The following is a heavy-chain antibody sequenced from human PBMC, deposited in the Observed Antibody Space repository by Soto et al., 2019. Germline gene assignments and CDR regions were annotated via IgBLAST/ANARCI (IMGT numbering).Heavy chain of an antibody. CDR3: ARDRDWNLDY. J-gene: IGHJ4*02. CDR1: GYSISSGSY. Sequence: SETLSLTCTVSGYSISSGSYWAWIRQPPGKGPEWIASIYHGGTTFYNPSLKSRITISVDTSNNQFSLRSDDTAVYYCARDRDWNLDYWGQGTLVTVSS. CDR2: IYHGGTT. D-gene: IGHD2-21*02. V-gene: IGHV4-38-2*02.